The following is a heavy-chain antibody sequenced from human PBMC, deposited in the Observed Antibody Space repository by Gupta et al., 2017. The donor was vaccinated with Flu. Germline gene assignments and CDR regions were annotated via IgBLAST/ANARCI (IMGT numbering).Heavy chain of an antibody. CDR1: GDY. J-gene: IGHJ6*03. CDR2: LNPNSGGT. Sequence: GDYMHLVRQAPGQGLEWMGRLNPNSGGTNYAQKFQGRVTMTRDTSISTAYMELSRLRSDDTAVYYCARESTLGYTTHYMDVWGKGTTVTVSS. CDR3: ARESTLGYTTHYMDV. V-gene: IGHV1-2*06. D-gene: IGHD2-2*02.